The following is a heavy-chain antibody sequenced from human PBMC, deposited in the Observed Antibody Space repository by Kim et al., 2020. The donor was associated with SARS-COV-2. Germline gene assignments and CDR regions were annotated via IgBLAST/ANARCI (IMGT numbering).Heavy chain of an antibody. J-gene: IGHJ4*02. CDR3: ARSEGRGSWHQFDY. V-gene: IGHV4-59*01. Sequence: SETLSLTCSVSSDSISSYYCSWIRQLPGKGLEWLGYIYNSGSTDYNPSLKSRVTISWDTSKNQFSLDLTSVTDADTAAYYCARSEGRGSWHQFDYWGQGILVSLSS. CDR1: SDSISSYY. D-gene: IGHD6-13*01. CDR2: IYNSGST.